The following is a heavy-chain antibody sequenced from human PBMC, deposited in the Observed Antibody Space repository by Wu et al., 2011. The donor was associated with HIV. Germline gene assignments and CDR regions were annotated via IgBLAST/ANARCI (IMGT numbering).Heavy chain of an antibody. CDR1: AYTLTGYY. V-gene: IGHV1-69*06. CDR2: IIPIFGTA. J-gene: IGHJ4*02. Sequence: SGAEVKKPGASVKVSCKASAYTLTGYYMHWVRQAPGQGLEWMGGIIPIFGTANYAQKFQGRVTITADKSTSTAYMELSSLRSEDTAMYYCARDFGGDGDSWGQGTLVTVSS. D-gene: IGHD2-21*01. CDR3: ARDFGGDGDS.